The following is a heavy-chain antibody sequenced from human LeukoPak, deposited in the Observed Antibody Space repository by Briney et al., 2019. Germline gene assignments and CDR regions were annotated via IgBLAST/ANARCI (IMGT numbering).Heavy chain of an antibody. CDR3: ASDFWSGYPTSDDAFDI. D-gene: IGHD3-3*01. CDR2: ISWNSGSI. V-gene: IGHV3-9*01. Sequence: GGSLRLSCAASGLPFDDYAMHWVRHAPGKGLEWVSCISWNSGSIGYADSVKGRFTISRDNAKNSLYLQMNSLRAEDTAVYYCASDFWSGYPTSDDAFDIWGQGTMVTVSS. CDR1: GLPFDDYA. J-gene: IGHJ3*02.